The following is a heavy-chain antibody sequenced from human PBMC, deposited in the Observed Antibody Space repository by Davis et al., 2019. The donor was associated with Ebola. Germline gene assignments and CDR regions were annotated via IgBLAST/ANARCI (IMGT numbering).Heavy chain of an antibody. CDR3: ARDLWFGELSDC. D-gene: IGHD3-10*01. CDR1: GFTFTTYG. CDR2: ISYDGSDK. J-gene: IGHJ4*02. V-gene: IGHV3-30*03. Sequence: PGGSLRLSCAASGFTFTTYGMHWVRQAPGKGLQWVALISYDGSDKYYADSVKGRFTIFRDNSKNTLYLQMNSLRAEDTAVYYCARDLWFGELSDCWGQGTLVTVSS.